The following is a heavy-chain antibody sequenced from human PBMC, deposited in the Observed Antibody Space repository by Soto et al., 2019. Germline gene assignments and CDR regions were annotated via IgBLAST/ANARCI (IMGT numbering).Heavy chain of an antibody. J-gene: IGHJ5*02. D-gene: IGHD3-3*01. CDR2: ISGSGGST. Sequence: GGSLRLSCAASGFTFSSYAMSWVRQAPGKGLEWVSAISGSGGSTYYADSVKGRFTISRDNSKNTLYLQMNSLRAEDTAVYYCAKETEGPVLRFLEWLPYNWFDPWGQGSLVTVSS. CDR3: AKETEGPVLRFLEWLPYNWFDP. CDR1: GFTFSSYA. V-gene: IGHV3-23*01.